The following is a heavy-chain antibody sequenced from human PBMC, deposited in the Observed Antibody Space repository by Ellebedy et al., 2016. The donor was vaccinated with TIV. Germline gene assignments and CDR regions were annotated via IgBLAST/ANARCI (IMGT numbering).Heavy chain of an antibody. D-gene: IGHD2-2*01. V-gene: IGHV3-74*03. Sequence: GESLKISXAASGFTFTNYWMHWVRQAPGQGLVWVSRIKNEETSAEYADFAKSRFTISRDNANNSLYLQMNSLRDEDTAVYYCASTLSSTSWLCWGQGTPVTVSS. CDR2: IKNEETSA. CDR1: GFTFTNYW. CDR3: ASTLSSTSWLC. J-gene: IGHJ4*02.